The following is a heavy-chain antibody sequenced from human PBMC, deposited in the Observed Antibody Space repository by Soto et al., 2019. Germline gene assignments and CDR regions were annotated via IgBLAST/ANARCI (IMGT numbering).Heavy chain of an antibody. J-gene: IGHJ4*02. D-gene: IGHD3-22*01. Sequence: ASVKLSCKASGYTFTSYYMHWVRQAPGQGLEWMGIINPSGGSTSYAQKFQGRVTMTRDTSTSTVYMELSSLRSEDTAVYYCAREATMIVVVTTYYFDYWGQGTLVTVSS. CDR3: AREATMIVVVTTYYFDY. CDR2: INPSGGST. CDR1: GYTFTSYY. V-gene: IGHV1-46*03.